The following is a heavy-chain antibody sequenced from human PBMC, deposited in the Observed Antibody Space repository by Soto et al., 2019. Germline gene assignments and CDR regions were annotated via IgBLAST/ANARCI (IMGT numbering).Heavy chain of an antibody. CDR1: GFTFSRYW. Sequence: GGSLRVSCAASGFTFSRYWMHWVRQAPGRGLVWVSLIKSDGSTSYADSVKGRFTISRDNAKNTLYLQMNSLRVEDTAVYYCAGDPVPEYWGQGTLVTVSS. CDR3: AGDPVPEY. V-gene: IGHV3-74*01. CDR2: IKSDGST. J-gene: IGHJ4*02.